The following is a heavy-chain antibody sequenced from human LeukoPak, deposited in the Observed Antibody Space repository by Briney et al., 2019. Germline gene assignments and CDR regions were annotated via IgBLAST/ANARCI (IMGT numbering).Heavy chain of an antibody. J-gene: IGHJ4*02. V-gene: IGHV3-9*01. D-gene: IGHD3-10*01. CDR3: AVGSTPSPFVSAAYSF. CDR1: GFTFEDFA. Sequence: PGGSLRLSCAASGFTFEDFAMHWVRQAPGKGLEWVSGISWNNGILGYADSVRGRFTISRDNPKNLLYLQMNSLRDEDTAFYYCAVGSTPSPFVSAAYSFGGQGALVTVSS. CDR2: ISWNNGIL.